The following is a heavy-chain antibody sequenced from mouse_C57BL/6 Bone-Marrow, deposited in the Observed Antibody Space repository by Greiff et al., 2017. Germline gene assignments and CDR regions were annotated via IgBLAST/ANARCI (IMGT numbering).Heavy chain of an antibody. CDR2: ISNLAYSI. CDR1: GFTFSDYG. D-gene: IGHD2-4*01. J-gene: IGHJ1*03. CDR3: ARHIYDYAVGYFDV. V-gene: IGHV5-15*01. Sequence: EVQLKESGGGLVQPGGSLKLSCAASGFTFSDYGMAWVRQAPRKGPEWVAFISNLAYSIYYADTVTGRFTISRENAKNTLYLEMSSLRSEDAAMYYCARHIYDYAVGYFDVWGTGTTVTVSS.